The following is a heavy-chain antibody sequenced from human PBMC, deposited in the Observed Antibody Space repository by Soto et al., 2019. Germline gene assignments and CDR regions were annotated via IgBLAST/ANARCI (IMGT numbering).Heavy chain of an antibody. D-gene: IGHD2-2*02. CDR2: INPSNGNT. CDR3: ARRVVPAAISYFDY. Sequence: ASVKGSCKAAGYTFTGDAMHRVRQAPGQRLEWMGWINPSNGNTKYAQKYQGWVTMTRDTSISTANRELSRLRSDDTAVYYWARRVVPAAISYFDYWGKGTLVTVSS. J-gene: IGHJ4*02. CDR1: GYTFTGDA. V-gene: IGHV1-2*04.